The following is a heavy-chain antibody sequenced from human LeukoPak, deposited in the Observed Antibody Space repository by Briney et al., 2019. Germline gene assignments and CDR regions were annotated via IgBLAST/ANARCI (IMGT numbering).Heavy chain of an antibody. D-gene: IGHD6-25*01. J-gene: IGHJ4*02. V-gene: IGHV1-8*01. CDR1: GYTFNSYV. CDR3: ARWSNSGYYEFDY. Sequence: ASVNVSCRASGYTFNSYVINWVRQSPGQGLEWMGWIDPNSGDTVYAQKFEGRVTITRNSSRRTAYMELSSLKSEDTAVYYCARWSNSGYYEFDYWGQGTLVTVSS. CDR2: IDPNSGDT.